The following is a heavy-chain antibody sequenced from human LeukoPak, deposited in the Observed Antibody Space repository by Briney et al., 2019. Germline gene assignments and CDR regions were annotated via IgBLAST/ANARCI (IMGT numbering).Heavy chain of an antibody. CDR2: IYYSGST. V-gene: IGHV4-59*01. D-gene: IGHD3-22*01. CDR3: ARGSWYYYDSSVEFFDY. CDR1: GGSINSYY. Sequence: PSETLSLTCTVSGGSINSYYWSWIRQPPRKGLEWIGYIYYSGSTNYNPSLKSRVTISVETSKNQFSLKLSSVTAADTAVYYCARGSWYYYDSSVEFFDYWGQGTLVTVSS. J-gene: IGHJ4*02.